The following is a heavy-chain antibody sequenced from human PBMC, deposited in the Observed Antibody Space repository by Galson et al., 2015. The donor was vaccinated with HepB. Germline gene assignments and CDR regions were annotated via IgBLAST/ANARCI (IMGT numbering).Heavy chain of an antibody. V-gene: IGHV3-9*01. CDR1: GFTFYDYA. CDR3: AKAPRGSYYVTYFDL. Sequence: SLRLSCAASGFTFYDYAMHWVRQVPGKGPEWVAGISWNGGTITYADSVKSRFTISRDNAKNSLYLQMSSLRVEDTAFYFCAKAPRGSYYVTYFDLWGGEPWSPSPQ. D-gene: IGHD3-10*01. J-gene: IGHJ4*02. CDR2: ISWNGGTI.